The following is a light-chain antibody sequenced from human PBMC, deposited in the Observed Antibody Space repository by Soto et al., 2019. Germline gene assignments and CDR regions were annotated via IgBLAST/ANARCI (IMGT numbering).Light chain of an antibody. V-gene: IGKV3-20*01. CDR2: GAS. Sequence: EAVLTQSPGTLSLSPGERATLSCRASQSVTSNYLAWYQHKPGQAPRLLIYGASSRATGIPDRFSGSGSGTDFTLTISRLEPKYFEVYYRELYGSSSFFGQGLRLEIK. J-gene: IGKJ5*01. CDR3: ELYGSSSF. CDR1: QSVTSNY.